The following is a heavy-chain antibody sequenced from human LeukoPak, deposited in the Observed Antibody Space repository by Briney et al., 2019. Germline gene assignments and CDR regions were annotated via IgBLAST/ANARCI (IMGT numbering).Heavy chain of an antibody. CDR1: GFTFSSYG. Sequence: PGGSLRLSCAASGFTFSSYGMHWVRQAPGKGLEWVAVIWYDGSNKYYADSVKGRFTISRDNSKNTLYLQMNSLRAEDTAVYYCARDRYDFWSRRYYYGMDVWGRGTTVTVSS. CDR3: ARDRYDFWSRRYYYGMDV. J-gene: IGHJ6*02. D-gene: IGHD3-3*01. CDR2: IWYDGSNK. V-gene: IGHV3-33*01.